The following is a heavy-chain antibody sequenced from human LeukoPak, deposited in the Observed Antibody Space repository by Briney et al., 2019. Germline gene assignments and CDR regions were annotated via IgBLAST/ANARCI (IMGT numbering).Heavy chain of an antibody. J-gene: IGHJ5*02. CDR3: ARDGESSGCYRWFDP. V-gene: IGHV3-23*01. CDR2: ISGSGGST. D-gene: IGHD6-19*01. CDR1: GFTFSNYA. Sequence: GGSLRLSCAASGFTFSNYAVTWVRQAPGKGLEWVSGISGSGGSTNYADSVKGRFTISRDNSKNALYLQMNSLRAEDTAVYYCARDGESSGCYRWFDPWGQGTLVTVSS.